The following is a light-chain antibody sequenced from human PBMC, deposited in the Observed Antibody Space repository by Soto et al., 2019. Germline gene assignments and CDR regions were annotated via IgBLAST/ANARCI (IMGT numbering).Light chain of an antibody. CDR1: QSVSSN. CDR3: QQYNNWPPVVLT. V-gene: IGKV3-15*01. CDR2: GAS. Sequence: EIVMTQSPATLSVSPGERATLSCRASQSVSSNLAWYQQKPGQAPRLLIYGASTRATGIPARFSGSGSGTEFTLTISSLQSEDFAVYYCQQYNNWPPVVLTFGGGTKVEIK. J-gene: IGKJ4*01.